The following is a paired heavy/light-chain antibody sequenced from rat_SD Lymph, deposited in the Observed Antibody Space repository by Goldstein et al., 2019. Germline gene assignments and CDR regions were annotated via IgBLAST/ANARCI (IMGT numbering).Heavy chain of an antibody. CDR3: ARHVDYGYTDYFDY. J-gene: IGHJ2*01. CDR1: GFTFSDYN. CDR2: ISYDGSST. Sequence: EVQLVESGGGLVQPGRSLKLSCAASGFTFSDYNMAWVRQAPKKGLEWVATISYDGSSTYYRDSVKGRFTISRDNAKSTLYLQMDSLRSEDTATYYCARHVDYGYTDYFDYWGQGVMVTVSS. D-gene: IGHD1-9*01. V-gene: IGHV5-7*01.
Light chain of an antibody. Sequence: DIQMTQSPSSLPASLGERVTIICRASQGISNNLNWYQQKPDGTIKPLIYYTSNLQSGVPSSFSGSRSGTDYSLTISSLEPEDFAMYYCQQDASFPYTFGAGTKLELK. J-gene: IGKJ2-3*01. CDR2: YTS. V-gene: IGKV10S9*01. CDR3: QQDASFPYT. CDR1: QGISNN.